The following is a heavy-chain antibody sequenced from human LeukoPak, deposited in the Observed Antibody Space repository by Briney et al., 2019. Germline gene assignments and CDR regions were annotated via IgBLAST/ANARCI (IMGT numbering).Heavy chain of an antibody. J-gene: IGHJ5*02. CDR3: ALEASWFDP. CDR1: GYTFTSYA. V-gene: IGHV7-4-1*02. CDR2: INTNTGNP. Sequence: RASVKVSCKASGYTFTSYAMNWVRQAPGQVLEWMGWINTNTGNPTYAQGFTGRFVFSLDTSVSTAYLQISSLKAEDTAVYYCALEASWFDPWGQGTLVTVSS. D-gene: IGHD5-12*01.